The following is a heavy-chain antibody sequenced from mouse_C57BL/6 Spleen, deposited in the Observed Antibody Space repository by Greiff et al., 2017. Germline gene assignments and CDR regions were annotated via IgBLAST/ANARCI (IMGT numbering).Heavy chain of an antibody. V-gene: IGHV1-76*01. CDR1: GYTFTDYY. CDR3: ARWLLQDYYARDY. Sequence: VQLQQSGAELVRPGASVKLSCKASGYTFTDYYINWVKQRPGPGLEWIARIYPGSGNTYYNEKFKGKATLTADKSSSTAYMELRSLTSEDSAVYFCARWLLQDYYARDYWGQGTSVTVSS. CDR2: IYPGSGNT. J-gene: IGHJ4*01. D-gene: IGHD2-3*01.